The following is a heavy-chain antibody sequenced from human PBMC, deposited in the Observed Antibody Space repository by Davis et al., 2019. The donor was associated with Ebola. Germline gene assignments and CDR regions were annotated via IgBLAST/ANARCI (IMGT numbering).Heavy chain of an antibody. D-gene: IGHD6-13*01. CDR1: GGSISSSNW. J-gene: IGHJ6*02. CDR3: ARGRLAAAGTRYYYYYGMDV. V-gene: IGHV4-4*02. Sequence: SETLSLTCAVSGGSISSSNWWSWVRQPPGKGLEWIGEIYHSGSTYYNPSLKSRVTISVDTSKNQLSLKLSTVTAADTAVYYCARGRLAAAGTRYYYYYGMDVWGQGTTVTVSS. CDR2: IYHSGST.